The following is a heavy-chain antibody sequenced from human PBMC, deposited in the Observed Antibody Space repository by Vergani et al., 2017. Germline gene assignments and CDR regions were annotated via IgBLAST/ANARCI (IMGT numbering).Heavy chain of an antibody. Sequence: QVQLQESGPGLVKPSQTLSLTCTVSGGSISSGSYYWSWIRQPAGKGLEWIGRIYTSGSTNYNPSLKSRVTMSVDTSKNQFSLKLSSVTAADTAVYYCARTIIAARPLGWFDPWGQGTLVTVSS. CDR3: ARTIIAARPLGWFDP. J-gene: IGHJ5*02. V-gene: IGHV4-61*02. CDR2: IYTSGST. CDR1: GGSISSGSYY. D-gene: IGHD6-6*01.